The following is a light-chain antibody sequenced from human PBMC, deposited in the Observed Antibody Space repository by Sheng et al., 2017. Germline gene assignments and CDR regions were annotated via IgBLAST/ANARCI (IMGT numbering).Light chain of an antibody. V-gene: IGKV3-15*01. CDR1: QSVRSN. CDR2: AAS. CDR3: QQRSNWPL. Sequence: EIVMTQSPVTLSVSLGERATLSCRASQSVRSNLVWYQQKPGQAPRLLISAASTRAIGIPARFSGSGSGTEFTLTISSLQSEDCAVYYCQQRSNWPLFGGGTKVEIK. J-gene: IGKJ4*02.